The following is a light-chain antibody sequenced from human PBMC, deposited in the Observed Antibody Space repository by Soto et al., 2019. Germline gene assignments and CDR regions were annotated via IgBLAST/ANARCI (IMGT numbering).Light chain of an antibody. CDR1: QSISSW. Sequence: DIQMTRSPSTLSASGGDRVTITCRARQSISSWWAWYQQKPGKAPKLLTYDASSLESGVPSRFSGSGSGTEFTLTISSLQPDDFATYYCQQYNSYSETFGQGTKVDIK. J-gene: IGKJ1*01. CDR3: QQYNSYSET. V-gene: IGKV1-5*01. CDR2: DAS.